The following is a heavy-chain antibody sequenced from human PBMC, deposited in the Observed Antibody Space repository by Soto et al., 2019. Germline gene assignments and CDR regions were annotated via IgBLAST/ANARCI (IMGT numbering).Heavy chain of an antibody. CDR3: ARAANNMIRDNWVDH. J-gene: IGHJ5*02. D-gene: IGHD3-16*01. Sequence: PSETLSLTCAVSGYSISSCYYWGWIRPPRGRLLEWIGSFYHSGSNYYTPSLKRRVTISVDTSKNQFYLKLSSVTAADTAVYYCARAANNMIRDNWVDHWGQGTLVTVSS. CDR1: GYSISSCYY. CDR2: FYHSGSN. V-gene: IGHV4-38-2*01.